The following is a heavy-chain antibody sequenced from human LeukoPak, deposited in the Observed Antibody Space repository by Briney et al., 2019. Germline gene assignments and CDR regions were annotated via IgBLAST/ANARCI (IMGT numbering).Heavy chain of an antibody. J-gene: IGHJ4*02. V-gene: IGHV4-38-2*02. CDR1: GYSVSSGYY. CDR3: ARGGMSYYDSSGYCFFDY. D-gene: IGHD3-22*01. CDR2: MYHSGDT. Sequence: SETLSLTCTVSGYSVSSGYYWGWIRQPPGKGLEWIGSMYHSGDTYYNPSLKSRVTISVDTSKNQFSLKLSSVTAADTAVYYCARGGMSYYDSSGYCFFDYWGQGTLVTVSS.